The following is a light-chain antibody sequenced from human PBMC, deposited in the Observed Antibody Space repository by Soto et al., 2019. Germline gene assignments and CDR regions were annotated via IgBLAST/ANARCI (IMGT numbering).Light chain of an antibody. CDR3: SSFAGSTVV. Sequence: QSVLTQPPSASGSPGQSVTISCTGTSNDVGGYNYVCWYQRHPGKAPKLMIYDVNKRPSGVPDRFSGSKSGNTASLTVSGLQAEDEADYYCSSFAGSTVVFGGGTKVTVL. J-gene: IGLJ2*01. V-gene: IGLV2-8*01. CDR1: SNDVGGYNY. CDR2: DVN.